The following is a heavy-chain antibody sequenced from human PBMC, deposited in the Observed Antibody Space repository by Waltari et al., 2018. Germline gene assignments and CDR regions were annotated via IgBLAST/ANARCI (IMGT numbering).Heavy chain of an antibody. CDR1: GFTVSSNY. CDR3: ARVGVWYGSGSYPDY. Sequence: EVQLVETGGGLIQPGGSLRLSCAASGFTVSSNYMSWVRQAPGKGLEWVSVIYSGGSTYYADSVKGRFTISRDNSKNTLYLQMNSLRAEDTAVYYCARVGVWYGSGSYPDYWGQGTLVTVSS. CDR2: IYSGGST. V-gene: IGHV3-53*02. J-gene: IGHJ4*02. D-gene: IGHD3-10*01.